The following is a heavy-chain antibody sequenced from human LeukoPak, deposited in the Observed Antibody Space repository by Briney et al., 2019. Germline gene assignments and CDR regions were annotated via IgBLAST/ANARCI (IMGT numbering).Heavy chain of an antibody. CDR2: ISSNGGST. J-gene: IGHJ4*02. V-gene: IGHV3-64*01. CDR1: GFTFSSFG. CDR3: ARDRYSYYFDC. D-gene: IGHD5-12*01. Sequence: GGSLRLSCAASGFTFSSFGMHWVRQAPGKGLEYVSAISSNGGSTYYANSVKGRFTISRDNSKNTLYLQMGSLRAGDMAIYYCARDRYSYYFDCWGQGTLVTVSS.